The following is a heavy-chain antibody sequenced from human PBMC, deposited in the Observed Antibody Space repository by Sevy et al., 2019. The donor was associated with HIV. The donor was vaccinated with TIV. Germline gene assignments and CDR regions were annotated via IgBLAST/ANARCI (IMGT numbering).Heavy chain of an antibody. CDR2: VSGSGGST. J-gene: IGHJ4*02. D-gene: IGHD3-22*01. CDR1: GFTFKNFA. CDR3: ARVFLRTYDSTYYFDY. Sequence: GGSLRLSCAASGFTFKNFAMSWVRQAPGKGLEWVSGVSGSGGSTDYADSVKGRFTISRDFSRHTVFLQMNSLRVEDTGVYYCARVFLRTYDSTYYFDYWGQGTLVTVSS. V-gene: IGHV3-23*01.